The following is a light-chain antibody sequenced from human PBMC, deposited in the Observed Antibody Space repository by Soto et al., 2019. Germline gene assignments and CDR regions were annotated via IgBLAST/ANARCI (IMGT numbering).Light chain of an antibody. V-gene: IGKV1-39*01. J-gene: IGKJ1*01. CDR1: QSISSY. CDR2: AAS. Sequence: DIQMTQSQSSLSASVVDRVTITCRASQSISSYLNWYQQKPGKAPKLLIYAASSLQSGVPSRFSGSGSGTEFTLAISSLQPDDFATYYCQKYNSYPWKFGQGNKGDIK. CDR3: QKYNSYPWK.